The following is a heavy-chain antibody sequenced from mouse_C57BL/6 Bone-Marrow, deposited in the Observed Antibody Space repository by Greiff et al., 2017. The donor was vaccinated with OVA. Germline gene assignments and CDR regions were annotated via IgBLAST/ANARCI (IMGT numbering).Heavy chain of an antibody. D-gene: IGHD1-1*01. CDR1: GFTFSNYW. J-gene: IGHJ4*01. Sequence: EVKLVESGGGLVQPGGSMKLSCVASGFTFSNYWMNWVRQSPEKGLEWVAQIRLKSDNYATHYAESVKGRFTISRDDSKSSVYLQMNNLRAEDTGIYYCTKGITTVNAMDYWGQGTSVTVSS. CDR2: IRLKSDNYAT. V-gene: IGHV6-3*01. CDR3: TKGITTVNAMDY.